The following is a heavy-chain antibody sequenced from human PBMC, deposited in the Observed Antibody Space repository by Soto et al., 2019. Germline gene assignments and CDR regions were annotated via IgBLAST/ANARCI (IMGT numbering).Heavy chain of an antibody. V-gene: IGHV1-46*04. CDR1: GYTFTSYY. Sequence: GASVKVSCKASGYTFTSYYMHWVRQAPGQGLEWMGIINPSGGSTSSAQKLQGRVTMTRDTSTSTVYMELSSLRSEDTAVYYCASYSGYSSIHVNYGMDDWGQGTSVTVSS. CDR3: ASYSGYSSIHVNYGMDD. CDR2: INPSGGST. D-gene: IGHD6-13*01. J-gene: IGHJ6*02.